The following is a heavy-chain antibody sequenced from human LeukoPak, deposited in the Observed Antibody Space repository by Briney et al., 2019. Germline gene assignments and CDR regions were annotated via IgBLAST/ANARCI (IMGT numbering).Heavy chain of an antibody. CDR3: ARDIGQWLVRGDAFDV. J-gene: IGHJ3*01. CDR2: INPTSGVT. Sequence: ASVTVSCKASVYSFTGYYMHWVRQAPGQGLEWMGWINPTSGVTNYAQKFQGRVTMTRDTSISTAHMELSRLRYDDTAVYYCARDIGQWLVRGDAFDVWGQGTMVTVSS. V-gene: IGHV1-2*02. D-gene: IGHD6-19*01. CDR1: VYSFTGYY.